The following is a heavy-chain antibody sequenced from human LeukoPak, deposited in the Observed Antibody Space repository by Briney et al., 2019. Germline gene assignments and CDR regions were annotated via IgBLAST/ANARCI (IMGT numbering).Heavy chain of an antibody. CDR2: INSSGAT. CDR3: ARHGGGGGLFDY. J-gene: IGHJ4*02. V-gene: IGHV4-4*07. CDR1: GGSISGYY. D-gene: IGHD3-16*01. Sequence: PSETLSLTCSVSGGSISGYYWSWIRQPAGKGLEWLGRINSSGATKYNPSLESRITMSVDTSKNHFSLKLSFVTAADTAVYYCARHGGGGGLFDYWGQGTLVTVSS.